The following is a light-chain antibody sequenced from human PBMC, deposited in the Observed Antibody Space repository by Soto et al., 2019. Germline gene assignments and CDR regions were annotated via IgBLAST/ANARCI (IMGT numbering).Light chain of an antibody. CDR3: QQYNNWPPIT. CDR2: SAS. Sequence: EIVMTQSPATLSVSPGERVTLSCRASESVSSNLAWYQQKPGLAPRLLIYSASTRATGIPARFSGSGSGTEFTLTISSLQSEDFAVYFCQQYNNWPPITFGQGTRLDIK. V-gene: IGKV3D-15*01. CDR1: ESVSSN. J-gene: IGKJ5*01.